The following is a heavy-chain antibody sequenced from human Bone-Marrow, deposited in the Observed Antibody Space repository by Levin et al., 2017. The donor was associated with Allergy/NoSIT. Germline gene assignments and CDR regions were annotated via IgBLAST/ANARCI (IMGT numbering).Heavy chain of an antibody. V-gene: IGHV4-4*07. CDR1: PDSITVFY. Sequence: SQTLSLTCSVSPDSITVFYWSWIRQTDEKGLQWIGRVYPSGATKYNPSLQSRVSMSLDTSKSQFSLIMTSATAADTAVYYCAKGYGDPPTFDYWGQGSLVAVSS. D-gene: IGHD4-17*01. CDR2: VYPSGAT. J-gene: IGHJ4*02. CDR3: AKGYGDPPTFDY.